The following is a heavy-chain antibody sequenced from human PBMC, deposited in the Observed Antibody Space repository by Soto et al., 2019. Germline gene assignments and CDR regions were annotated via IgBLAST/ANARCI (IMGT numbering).Heavy chain of an antibody. J-gene: IGHJ4*02. Sequence: EVQLEESGGGLVQPGGSLKLSCAGLGFNFSGSALHWVRQPSGKGLEWVGRIRTRAKKYATSYATSVQGRFSLSRDDSKNTAFRQMNSLRDEDTGVYFCTGRGGDPLQDIWGQGTLVTVSS. D-gene: IGHD4-17*01. CDR1: GFNFSGSA. CDR2: IRTRAKKYAT. CDR3: TGRGGDPLQDI. V-gene: IGHV3-73*01.